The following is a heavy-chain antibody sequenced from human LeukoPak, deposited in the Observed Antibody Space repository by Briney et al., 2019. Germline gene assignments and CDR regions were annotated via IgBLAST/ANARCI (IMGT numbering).Heavy chain of an antibody. CDR1: GFTVSSNY. Sequence: GGSLRLSCAASGFTVSSNYMSWVRQAPGKGLEWVSVIYSGGSTYYADSVEGRFTISRDNAKSTLFLHMNSLTADDTALYFCARDSELGYCSAWGQGTLVTVSS. CDR2: IYSGGST. V-gene: IGHV3-53*01. CDR3: ARDSELGYCSA. D-gene: IGHD2-15*01. J-gene: IGHJ1*01.